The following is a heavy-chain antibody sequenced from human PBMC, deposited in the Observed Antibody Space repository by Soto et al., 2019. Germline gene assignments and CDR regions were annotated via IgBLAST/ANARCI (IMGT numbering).Heavy chain of an antibody. Sequence: SETLSLTCTVSGGSISSYYWSWIRQPPGKGLEWIGYIYYSGSTNYNPSLKSRVTISVDTSKNQFSLKLSSVTAADTAVYYCARSSGVRIAAGYYYYYMDVWGKGTTVTVSS. CDR1: GGSISSYY. J-gene: IGHJ6*03. V-gene: IGHV4-59*08. CDR3: ARSSGVRIAAGYYYYYMDV. CDR2: IYYSGST. D-gene: IGHD6-13*01.